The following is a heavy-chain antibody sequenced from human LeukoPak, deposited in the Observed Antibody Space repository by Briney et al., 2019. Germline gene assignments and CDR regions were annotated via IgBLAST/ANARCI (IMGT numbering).Heavy chain of an antibody. CDR1: GYTFTGYY. D-gene: IGHD2-21*02. V-gene: IGHV1-2*02. J-gene: IGHJ6*03. Sequence: ASVKVSCKASGYTFTGYYMHWVRQAPGQGLEWMGWINPNSGGTNYAQKFQGRVTMTRDMSTSTVYMELSSLRSEDTAVYYCARGAYCGGDCYSRDYYYYYMDVWGKGTTVTVSS. CDR2: INPNSGGT. CDR3: ARGAYCGGDCYSRDYYYYYMDV.